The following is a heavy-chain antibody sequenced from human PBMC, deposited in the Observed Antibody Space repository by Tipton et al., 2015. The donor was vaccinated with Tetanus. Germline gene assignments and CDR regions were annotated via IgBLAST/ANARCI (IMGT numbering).Heavy chain of an antibody. V-gene: IGHV3-23*01. CDR2: ISGSDGST. CDR3: ARDYCSSISCFLSDS. CDR1: GFTFSNYG. Sequence: SLRLSCAASGFTFSNYGMHWVRQAPGKGLEWVSAISGSDGSTYYADSVRGRFTISRDNSKNTLYLQMNSLRAEDTAVYYCARDYCSSISCFLSDSWGQGTLVTVSS. D-gene: IGHD2-2*01. J-gene: IGHJ5*01.